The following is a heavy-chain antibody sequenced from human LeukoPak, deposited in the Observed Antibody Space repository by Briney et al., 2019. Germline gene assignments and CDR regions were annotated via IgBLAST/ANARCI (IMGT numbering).Heavy chain of an antibody. CDR3: AKEKRGYGEYYYYYMDV. Sequence: PGGSLRLSCAASGFTFSSYGMSWVRQAPGKGLEWVSAISGSGGSTYYADSVKGRFTISRDNSKNTLYLQMNSLRAEDTAVYYCAKEKRGYGEYYYYYMDVWGKGTTVTISS. CDR2: ISGSGGST. V-gene: IGHV3-23*01. J-gene: IGHJ6*03. CDR1: GFTFSSYG. D-gene: IGHD5-12*01.